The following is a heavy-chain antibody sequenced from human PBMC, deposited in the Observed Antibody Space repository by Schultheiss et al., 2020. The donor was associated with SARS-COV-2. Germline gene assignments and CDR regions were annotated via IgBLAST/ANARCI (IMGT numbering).Heavy chain of an antibody. J-gene: IGHJ6*02. Sequence: ASVKVSCKASGYTFTGYYMHWVRQAPGQGLEWMGWINPNSGGTNYAQKFQGRVTMTRDTSISTAYMELSRLRSDDTAVYYCARVRGLYYYGSGSYRDYYYYYGMDVWGQGTTVTVSS. CDR3: ARVRGLYYYGSGSYRDYYYYYGMDV. D-gene: IGHD3-10*01. CDR2: INPNSGGT. CDR1: GYTFTGYY. V-gene: IGHV1-2*02.